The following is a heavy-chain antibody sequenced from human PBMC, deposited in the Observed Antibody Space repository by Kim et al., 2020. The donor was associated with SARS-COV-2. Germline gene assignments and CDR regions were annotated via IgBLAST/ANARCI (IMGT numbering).Heavy chain of an antibody. D-gene: IGHD2-21*02. V-gene: IGHV3-21*01. CDR1: GFTFSSYS. J-gene: IGHJ5*02. Sequence: LSLTCAASGFTFSSYSMNWVRQAPGKGLEWVSSISSSSSYIYYADSVKGRFTISRDNAKNSLYLQMNSLRAEDTAVYYCARDGDRGVVTTSWGQGTLVTVSS. CDR3: ARDGDRGVVTTS. CDR2: ISSSSSYI.